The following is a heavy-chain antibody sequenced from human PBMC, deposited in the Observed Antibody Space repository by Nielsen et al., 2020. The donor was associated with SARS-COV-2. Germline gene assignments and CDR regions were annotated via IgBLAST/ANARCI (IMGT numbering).Heavy chain of an antibody. CDR2: IYYTGST. CDR3: ASEYSGGWYYYFDY. CDR1: GGSISSNSYY. V-gene: IGHV4-39*01. J-gene: IGHJ4*02. Sequence: SETLSLTCTVSGGSISSNSYYWGWIRQPPGKGLEWIGNIYYTGSTYYNPSLKSRVTISVDTSKNQFSLKLSSVTAADTAIYYCASEYSGGWYYYFDYWGQGTLVTVSS. D-gene: IGHD6-19*01.